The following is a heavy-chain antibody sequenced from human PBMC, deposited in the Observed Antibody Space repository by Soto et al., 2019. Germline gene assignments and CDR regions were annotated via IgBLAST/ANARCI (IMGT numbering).Heavy chain of an antibody. Sequence: ASVKVSCKVSGYTLTELSMHWVRQAPGKGLEWMGGFDPEDGETIYAQKFRGRVTMTEDTSTDTAYMELSSLRSEDTAVYYCATVPRAGYCSSTSCYWFDPWGQGTLVTVSS. J-gene: IGHJ5*02. CDR2: FDPEDGET. D-gene: IGHD2-2*03. V-gene: IGHV1-24*01. CDR3: ATVPRAGYCSSTSCYWFDP. CDR1: GYTLTELS.